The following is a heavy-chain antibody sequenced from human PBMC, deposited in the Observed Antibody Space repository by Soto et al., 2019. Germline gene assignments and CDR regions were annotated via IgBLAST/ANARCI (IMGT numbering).Heavy chain of an antibody. V-gene: IGHV1-69*06. CDR3: AAGTTLDNWFDP. D-gene: IGHD1-7*01. J-gene: IGHJ5*02. CDR1: GCTFSSYA. Sequence: SVKVSCKASGCTFSSYAISCVRQAPGQGLEWMGGIIPIFGTANYAQKFQGRVAITADKSTSTAYMELSSLRSEDTAVYYCAAGTTLDNWFDPWGQGTLVTVSS. CDR2: IIPIFGTA.